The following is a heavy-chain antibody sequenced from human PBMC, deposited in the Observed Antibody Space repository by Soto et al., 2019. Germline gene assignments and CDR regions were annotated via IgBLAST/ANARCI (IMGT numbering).Heavy chain of an antibody. CDR3: ARDGRRTYPDEHESSGWVSSSWLSGSSRGDNYFDY. J-gene: IGHJ4*02. Sequence: EVQLVESGGGLVKPGGSLRLSCAASGFTFSSYSMNWVRQAPGKGLEWVSSISSSSSYIYYADSVKGRFTISRDNAKNSLYLQMNSRIAEDTAVYYCARDGRRTYPDEHESSGWVSSSWLSGSSRGDNYFDYWGQGTLVTVSS. CDR1: GFTFSSYS. D-gene: IGHD6-19*01. CDR2: ISSSSSYI. V-gene: IGHV3-21*01.